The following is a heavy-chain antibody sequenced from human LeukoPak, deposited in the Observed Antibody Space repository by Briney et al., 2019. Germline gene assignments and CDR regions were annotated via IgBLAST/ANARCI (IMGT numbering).Heavy chain of an antibody. Sequence: SETLSLTCTVSGGSISSRSHYWVWMRQPPGKGLEWIGSIYSSGGTYYRPSLESRVTVAVDTSKNQFSLTLTSVTAADTAVYYCVRRSDCSTTSCYFYHGMDVWGQRTTVTVSS. D-gene: IGHD2-2*01. J-gene: IGHJ6*02. CDR3: VRRSDCSTTSCYFYHGMDV. CDR1: GGSISSRSHY. CDR2: IYSSGGT. V-gene: IGHV4-39*01.